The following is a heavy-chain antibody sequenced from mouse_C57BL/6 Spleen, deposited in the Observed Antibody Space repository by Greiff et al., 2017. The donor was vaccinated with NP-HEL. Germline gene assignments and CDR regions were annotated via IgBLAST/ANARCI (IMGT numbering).Heavy chain of an antibody. CDR3: ARPDYGSPWDV. CDR2: ISSGGSYT. J-gene: IGHJ1*03. CDR1: GFTFSSYG. Sequence: EVHLVESGGDLVKPGGSLKLSCAASGFTFSSYGMSWVRQTPDKRLEWVATISSGGSYTYYPDSVKGRFTISRDNAKNTLYLQMSSLKSEDTAMYYCARPDYGSPWDVWGTGTTVTVSS. D-gene: IGHD1-1*01. V-gene: IGHV5-6*01.